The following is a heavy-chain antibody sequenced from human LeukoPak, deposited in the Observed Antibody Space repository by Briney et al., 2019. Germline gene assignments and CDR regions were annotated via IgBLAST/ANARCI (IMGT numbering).Heavy chain of an antibody. V-gene: IGHV1-2*02. CDR3: ARDKGVVDFDY. CDR2: INPNGGGT. CDR1: GYTFTSYG. Sequence: GASVKVSCKASGYTFTSYGISWVRQAPGQGLEWMGWINPNGGGTNYAQKFQGRVTMTRDTSISTAYMELSRLRSDDTAVYYCARDKGVVDFDYWGQGTLVTVSS. J-gene: IGHJ4*02. D-gene: IGHD2-15*01.